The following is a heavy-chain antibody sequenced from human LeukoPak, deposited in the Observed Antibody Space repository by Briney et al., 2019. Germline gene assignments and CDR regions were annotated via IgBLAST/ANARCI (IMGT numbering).Heavy chain of an antibody. V-gene: IGHV1-18*01. CDR3: ARFTVPSDILTGYYIFDY. CDR2: ISAYNGNT. Sequence: ASVKVSCKASGYTFTSYGISWVRQAPGQGLEWMGWISAYNGNTNYAQKLQGRVTMTTDTSTSTAYMELRSLRSDDTAVYYCARFTVPSDILTGYYIFDYWGQGTLVTVSS. J-gene: IGHJ4*02. D-gene: IGHD3-9*01. CDR1: GYTFTSYG.